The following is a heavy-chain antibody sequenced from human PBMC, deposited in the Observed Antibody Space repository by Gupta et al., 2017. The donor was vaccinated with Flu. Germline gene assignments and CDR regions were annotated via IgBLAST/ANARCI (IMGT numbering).Heavy chain of an antibody. Sequence: QLQLQGSGPGLVKPAETLCLSCTVSGGSISTVNYHWALVREPPGKRLEGIGTIYYSGTTYNNPSLRSRATMSLDTSRNQFSLKVRSVTAADTAVYYCAGGVGYAAFDFWGQGSLVSVSS. J-gene: IGHJ4*02. V-gene: IGHV4-39*01. D-gene: IGHD2-2*01. CDR1: GGSISTVNYH. CDR2: IYYSGTT. CDR3: AGGVGYAAFDF.